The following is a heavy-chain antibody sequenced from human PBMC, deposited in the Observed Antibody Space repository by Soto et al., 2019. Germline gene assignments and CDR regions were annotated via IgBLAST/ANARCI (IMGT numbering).Heavy chain of an antibody. CDR2: ISGSGGST. D-gene: IGHD2-2*01. J-gene: IGHJ4*02. Sequence: GGSLRLSCAASGFTFSSYAMSWVRQAPGKGLEWVSAISGSGGSTYYADSVKGRFTFSRDNSKNTLYLQMNSLRAEDTAVYYCAKTSIGCSGTSCYSLDYWGQGILVTVSS. CDR1: GFTFSSYA. CDR3: AKTSIGCSGTSCYSLDY. V-gene: IGHV3-23*01.